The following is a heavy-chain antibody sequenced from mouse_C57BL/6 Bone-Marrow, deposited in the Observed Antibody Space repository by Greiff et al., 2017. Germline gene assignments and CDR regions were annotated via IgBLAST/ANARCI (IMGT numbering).Heavy chain of an antibody. CDR1: GYTFTSYW. CDR3: ARRSMVNYFDY. J-gene: IGHJ2*01. D-gene: IGHD2-10*02. Sequence: QVQLKESGAELVKPGASVKMSCKASGYTFTSYWITWVKQRPGQGLEWIGDIYPGSGSTNYNEKFKSKATLTVDTSSSTAYMQLSSLTSEDSAVYYCARRSMVNYFDYWGQGTTLTVSS. V-gene: IGHV1-55*01. CDR2: IYPGSGST.